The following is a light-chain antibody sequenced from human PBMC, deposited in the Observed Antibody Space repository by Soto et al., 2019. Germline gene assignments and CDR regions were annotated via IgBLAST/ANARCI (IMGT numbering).Light chain of an antibody. CDR3: QQYNSFSVT. V-gene: IGKV3-15*01. J-gene: IGKJ1*01. CDR2: GAS. CDR1: QSVSSN. Sequence: EIVMTQSPATLSVSPGERATLSCRASQSVSSNLAWYQQKPGQAPRLLIYGASTRATGIPARFSGSGSGTEFTLTISSLQSEDFAVYYCQQYNSFSVTFGQGTKVDIK.